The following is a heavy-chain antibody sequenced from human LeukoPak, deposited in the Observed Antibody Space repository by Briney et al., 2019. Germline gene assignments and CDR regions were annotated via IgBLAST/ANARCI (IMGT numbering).Heavy chain of an antibody. J-gene: IGHJ4*02. CDR1: GFTFSSYG. Sequence: GGSLRLSCAASGFTFSSYGMHWVRQAPGKGLEWVAVIWYDGSNKYYADSVKGRFTISRDNSKNTLYLQMNSLRAEDTAVYYCARGDFWSGYKIDYWGQGTLVTVSS. CDR3: ARGDFWSGYKIDY. V-gene: IGHV3-33*01. CDR2: IWYDGSNK. D-gene: IGHD3-3*01.